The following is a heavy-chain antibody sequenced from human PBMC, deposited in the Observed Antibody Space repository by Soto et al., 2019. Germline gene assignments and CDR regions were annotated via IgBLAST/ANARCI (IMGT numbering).Heavy chain of an antibody. J-gene: IGHJ6*02. CDR2: ISSSSSYR. CDR1: GFTFSTYT. CDR3: ARDKITRGYSGYDPGAYYGMDV. Sequence: GGALRLSCAASGFTFSTYTMNWVRQAPGKGVEWVSSISSSSSYRYYTDSVKGRFTISRDNAKNSLYLQMNSLTAADTAVYYCARDKITRGYSGYDPGAYYGMDVWGQGTTVTVSS. D-gene: IGHD5-12*01. V-gene: IGHV3-21*04.